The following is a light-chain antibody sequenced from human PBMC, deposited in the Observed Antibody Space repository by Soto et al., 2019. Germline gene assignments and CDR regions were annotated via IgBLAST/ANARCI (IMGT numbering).Light chain of an antibody. CDR3: QQANSFPLT. CDR2: ITS. J-gene: IGKJ4*01. CDR1: QDINNW. Sequence: DIQVTQSPSSVSASVGDRVTITCRASQDINNWLAWYQQKPGKAPKLLISITSNLQSGVPSRFSGSGSGTDFTLTINSLQPEDFATYDCQQANSFPLTFGGGTKVEIK. V-gene: IGKV1D-12*01.